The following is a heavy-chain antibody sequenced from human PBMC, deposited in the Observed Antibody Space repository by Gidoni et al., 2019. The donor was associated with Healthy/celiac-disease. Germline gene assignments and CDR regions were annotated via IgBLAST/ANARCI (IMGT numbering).Heavy chain of an antibody. CDR3: ASWSFWWFDP. V-gene: IGHV4-39*01. J-gene: IGHJ5*02. CDR1: GGSISSSRYY. D-gene: IGHD3-3*01. Sequence: QLQLQESGPGLVKPSETLSLTCTVSGGSISSSRYYWGWIRQPPGKGLEWIGSIYYSGSTYYNPSLKSRVTISVDTSKNQFSLKLSSVTAADTAVYYCASWSFWWFDPWGQGTLVTVSS. CDR2: IYYSGST.